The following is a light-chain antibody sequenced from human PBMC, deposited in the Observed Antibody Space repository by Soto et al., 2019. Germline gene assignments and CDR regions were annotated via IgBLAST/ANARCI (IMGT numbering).Light chain of an antibody. CDR1: QSVSSN. V-gene: IGKV3-15*01. CDR2: GAS. J-gene: IGKJ5*01. Sequence: EIVMTQSPATLSVSPGERATLSCRASQSVSSNLAWYHQKPGQAPRLLIYGASTRATGIPARFSGSGSGTDFTLTINSLQPDDIATYFCQNYDGDPITFGQGTRLEIK. CDR3: QNYDGDPIT.